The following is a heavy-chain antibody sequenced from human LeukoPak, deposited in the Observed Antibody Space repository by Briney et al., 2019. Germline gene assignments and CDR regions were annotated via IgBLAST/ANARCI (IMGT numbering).Heavy chain of an antibody. CDR2: IYYSGAT. D-gene: IGHD6-25*01. Sequence: PSENLSLTCAVSGFSISSDSYWGWIRQPPGKGLEWIGPIYYSGATSYSPSLRSRVTISPDTSKNHFYLRLTSVTAAETAVYYCAKVGSASGRGFDPWGQGTLVTVSS. V-gene: IGHV4-38-2*01. J-gene: IGHJ5*02. CDR1: GFSISSDSY. CDR3: AKVGSASGRGFDP.